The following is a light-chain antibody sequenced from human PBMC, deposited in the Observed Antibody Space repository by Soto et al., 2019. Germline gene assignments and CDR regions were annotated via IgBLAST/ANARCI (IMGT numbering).Light chain of an antibody. Sequence: EIVLTQSPAALSLSTGKSATLSCRASQSVASSLAWYQQSPGQAPRLLICAASNRATGVPARFSGSGSGTDFTLTNSSLEPEDFAVYYGHQHISWPPTITFGQGTRLEI. CDR2: AAS. J-gene: IGKJ5*01. CDR3: HQHISWPPTIT. CDR1: QSVASS. V-gene: IGKV3-11*01.